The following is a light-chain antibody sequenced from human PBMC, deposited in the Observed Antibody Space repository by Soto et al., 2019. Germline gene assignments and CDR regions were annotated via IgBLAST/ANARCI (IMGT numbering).Light chain of an antibody. Sequence: QSVLTQPASVSGSPGQSITISCTGTSSDVGGYNYVSWYQQHPGIAPKLMIYEVSNRPSGVSNRFSGSKSGNTASLTISGLQAEDEADYYCSSYTSSSPYVFGTGTKVTVL. CDR1: SSDVGGYNY. CDR3: SSYTSSSPYV. CDR2: EVS. V-gene: IGLV2-14*01. J-gene: IGLJ1*01.